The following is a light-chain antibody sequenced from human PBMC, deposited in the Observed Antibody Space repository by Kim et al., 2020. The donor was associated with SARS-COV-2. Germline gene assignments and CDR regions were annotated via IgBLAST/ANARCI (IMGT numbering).Light chain of an antibody. CDR2: AAS. CDR1: QSISSY. Sequence: DIQMTQSPSSLSASVGDRVTITCRAIQSISSYLNWYQQKPGKAPKLLIYAASSLQSGVPSRFSGSGSGTDFTLTISSLQPEDFATYCGQQSYSTSSWTFGQGTKVDIK. J-gene: IGKJ1*01. V-gene: IGKV1-39*01. CDR3: QQSYSTSSWT.